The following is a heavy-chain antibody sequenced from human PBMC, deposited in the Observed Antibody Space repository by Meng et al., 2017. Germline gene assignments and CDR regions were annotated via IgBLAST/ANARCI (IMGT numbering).Heavy chain of an antibody. CDR2: AYYRSKWYH. D-gene: IGHD1-26*01. CDR1: GDSVSSNSAA. Sequence: QLQLQHSGPGLVKPSPTLSLICAISGDSVSSNSAAWNWIRQSPSRGLEWLGRAYYRSKWYHDYAESVKSRISIDPDTSKNQFSLQLRSVTPEDSAVYYCARGSYSFDSWGQRTLVTVSS. J-gene: IGHJ4*02. CDR3: ARGSYSFDS. V-gene: IGHV6-1*01.